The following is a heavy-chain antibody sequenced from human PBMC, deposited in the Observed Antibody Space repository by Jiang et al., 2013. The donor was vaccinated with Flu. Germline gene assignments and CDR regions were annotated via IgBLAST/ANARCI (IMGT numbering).Heavy chain of an antibody. J-gene: IGHJ4*02. CDR2: ISGGGDGR. Sequence: QLVESGGTLVQPGGSLRVSCAASGFTFSSYAMSWVRQAPGKGLEWVSGISGGGDGRYYAESVKGRFTISRDNSKNTLFLQMNTLRAEDTAVYYCAKLTDYFDSSGNFHYWGQGTLVTVSS. CDR1: GFTFSSYA. D-gene: IGHD3-22*01. CDR3: AKLTDYFDSSGNFHY. V-gene: IGHV3-23*04.